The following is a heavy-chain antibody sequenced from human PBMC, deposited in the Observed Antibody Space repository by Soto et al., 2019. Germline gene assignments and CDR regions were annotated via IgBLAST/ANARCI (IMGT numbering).Heavy chain of an antibody. CDR3: ARAPWFGELSQYYFDY. CDR2: IYYSGST. D-gene: IGHD3-10*01. V-gene: IGHV4-31*03. CDR1: GGSISNSNYY. J-gene: IGHJ4*02. Sequence: TLSLTCPVSGGSISNSNYYWGWTRQPPGKGLEWIGYIYYSGSTYYNPSLKSRVTISVDTSKNQFSLKLSSVTAADTAVYYCARAPWFGELSQYYFDYWGQGTLVTVSS.